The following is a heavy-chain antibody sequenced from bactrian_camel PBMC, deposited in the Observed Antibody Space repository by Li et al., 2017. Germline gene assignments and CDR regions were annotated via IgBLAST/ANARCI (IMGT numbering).Heavy chain of an antibody. CDR1: GDHVTTYYNTYC. D-gene: IGHD8*01. CDR2: IDTNEATT. J-gene: IGHJ4*01. V-gene: IGHV3S63*01. CDR3: KTCRPVEHWIGSPCRDY. Sequence: HVQLVESGGGSVQAGGSLRLSRTASGDHVTTYYNTYCLAWFRQGPAKEREGVALIDTNEATTYADSVTGRFTISQDNAENTVHLQMNSLKPEDTAMYYCKTCRPVEHWIGSPCRDYWGQGTQVTVS.